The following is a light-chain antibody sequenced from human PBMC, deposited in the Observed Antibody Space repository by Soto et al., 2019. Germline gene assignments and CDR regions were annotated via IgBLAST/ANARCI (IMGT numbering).Light chain of an antibody. CDR1: QTVSNTY. CDR2: GAS. CDR3: QQYGTLPPT. Sequence: EFVLTQSPGTLSLSPGERATLSCRASQTVSNTYLAWYQQKSGQAPKFLIYGASNSSTGIPDRFSGSGSGTDFTLTISRLVPEDFAVYYCQQYGTLPPTFGGGTQVEI. V-gene: IGKV3-20*01. J-gene: IGKJ4*01.